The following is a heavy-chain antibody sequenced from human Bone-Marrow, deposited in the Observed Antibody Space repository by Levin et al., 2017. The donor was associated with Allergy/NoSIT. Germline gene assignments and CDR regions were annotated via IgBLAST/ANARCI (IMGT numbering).Heavy chain of an antibody. V-gene: IGHV3-33*01. CDR2: IWYDGSNQ. Sequence: GGSLRLSCAASGFTFSSFGMHWVRQAPGKGLEWVAVIWYDGSNQYYVDSVKGRFTISRDNSKNTLYLQMNSLRAEDTAVYYCARERGHKGYFDHWGQGTLVTVSS. J-gene: IGHJ4*02. CDR3: ARERGHKGYFDH. D-gene: IGHD3-10*01. CDR1: GFTFSSFG.